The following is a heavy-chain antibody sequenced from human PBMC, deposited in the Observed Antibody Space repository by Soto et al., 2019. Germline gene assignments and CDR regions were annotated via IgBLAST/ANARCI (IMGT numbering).Heavy chain of an antibody. D-gene: IGHD6-19*01. Sequence: QEQLVESGGGVVQPGKSLRLSCAASGFMFSNYGMHWVRQAPGKGLEWVAVMWSDGSNEYYADSVKGRFTISRDNSKNMVYLQMNSLTVDDTAVYYCARDESSTGWTTYFDHWGQGTLVTVSS. J-gene: IGHJ4*02. CDR3: ARDESSTGWTTYFDH. CDR1: GFMFSNYG. V-gene: IGHV3-33*01. CDR2: MWSDGSNE.